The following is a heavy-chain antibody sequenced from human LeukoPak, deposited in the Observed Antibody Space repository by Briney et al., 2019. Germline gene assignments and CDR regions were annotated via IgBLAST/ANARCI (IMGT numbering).Heavy chain of an antibody. Sequence: TGGSLRLSCAASGFTFSNYWMHWVRQVPGKGLVWVSRTNPGGSNTAYADSVKGRFTISRDNARNTLYLQMDSLRAENTAVYYCARSNQADDYWGQGTLVTVSS. J-gene: IGHJ4*02. CDR3: ARSNQADDY. CDR2: TNPGGSNT. D-gene: IGHD1-14*01. CDR1: GFTFSNYW. V-gene: IGHV3-74*01.